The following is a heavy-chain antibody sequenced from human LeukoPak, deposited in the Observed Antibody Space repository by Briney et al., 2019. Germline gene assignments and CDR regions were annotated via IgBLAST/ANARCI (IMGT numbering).Heavy chain of an antibody. V-gene: IGHV3-11*04. D-gene: IGHD5/OR15-5a*01. J-gene: IGHJ4*02. Sequence: PGGSLRLSCAASGFTFSDYYMSWIRQAPGKGLEWVSYISSSGSTIYYADSVKGRFTISRDNSKDTLYLQMNSLRAEDTAVYYCARESTRERPGCWGQGTLVTVSS. CDR1: GFTFSDYY. CDR2: ISSSGSTI. CDR3: ARESTRERPGC.